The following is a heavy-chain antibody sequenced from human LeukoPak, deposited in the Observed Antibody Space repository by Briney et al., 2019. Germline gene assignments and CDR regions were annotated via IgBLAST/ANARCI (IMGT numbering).Heavy chain of an antibody. Sequence: QPGRSLRLSCAASGFTFSNYGIHWVRQAPGKGLEWVAVIWYDGSNKYYADSVKGRFTISRDNSKNTLYLQMNSLRAEDTAVYYCARDGKADYYYYGMDVWGQGTTVTVSS. V-gene: IGHV3-33*08. CDR1: GFTFSNYG. D-gene: IGHD6-25*01. J-gene: IGHJ6*02. CDR3: ARDGKADYYYYGMDV. CDR2: IWYDGSNK.